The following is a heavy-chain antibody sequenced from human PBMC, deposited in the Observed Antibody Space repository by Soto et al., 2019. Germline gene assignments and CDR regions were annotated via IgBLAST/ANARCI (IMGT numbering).Heavy chain of an antibody. J-gene: IGHJ6*02. D-gene: IGHD3-10*01. CDR2: IVVGSGNT. Sequence: SGKVCCKASGFTFTSSAIQWVRQARGQRLDWIGWIVVGSGNTNYAQKFQERVTITRDMSTSTAYMELSSLRSEDTAVYYCAADSPAGFGENYYYDGMDVWGQGTTVTVS. CDR3: AADSPAGFGENYYYDGMDV. CDR1: GFTFTSSA. V-gene: IGHV1-58*02.